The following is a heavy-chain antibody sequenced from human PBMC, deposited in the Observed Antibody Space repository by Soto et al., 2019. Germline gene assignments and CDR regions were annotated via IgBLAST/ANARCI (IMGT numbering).Heavy chain of an antibody. V-gene: IGHV4-39*01. Sequence: PSETLSLTCTVSGGSISSSSYYWGWIRQPPGKGLEWIGSIYYSGSTYYNQSLKSRVTISVDTSKNQFSLKLSSVTAADTAVYYCARLTITMIVVVTPDAFDIWGQGTMVT. CDR2: IYYSGST. D-gene: IGHD3-22*01. CDR1: GGSISSSSYY. CDR3: ARLTITMIVVVTPDAFDI. J-gene: IGHJ3*02.